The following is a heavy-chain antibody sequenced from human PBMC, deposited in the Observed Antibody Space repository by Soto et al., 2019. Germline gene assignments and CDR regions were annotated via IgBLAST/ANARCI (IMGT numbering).Heavy chain of an antibody. J-gene: IGHJ6*02. CDR2: INPSGGST. V-gene: IGHV1-46*01. CDR3: ARDPVDTAMVKSYYGMDV. CDR1: GYTFTSYY. Sequence: ASVKVSCKASGYTFTSYYMHWVRQAPGQGLEWMGIINPSGGSTSYAQKFQGRVTMTRDTSTSTVYMELSSLRSEDTAVYYCARDPVDTAMVKSYYGMDVWGQGTTVTVSS. D-gene: IGHD5-18*01.